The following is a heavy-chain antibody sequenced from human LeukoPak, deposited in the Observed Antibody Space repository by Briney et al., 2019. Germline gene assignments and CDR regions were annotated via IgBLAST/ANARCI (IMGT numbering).Heavy chain of an antibody. CDR2: INDDGSIT. Sequence: GGSLRLSCAASGFTFSDDWMHWVRQAPGKGLVWVARINDDGSITTYAESVRGRFTISRDNSKNTVYMQMNSLRAEDTAVYYCAKDLDWGYRYGDYPAGFDYWGQGTLITVSS. CDR1: GFTFSDDW. J-gene: IGHJ4*02. V-gene: IGHV3-74*01. D-gene: IGHD4-17*01. CDR3: AKDLDWGYRYGDYPAGFDY.